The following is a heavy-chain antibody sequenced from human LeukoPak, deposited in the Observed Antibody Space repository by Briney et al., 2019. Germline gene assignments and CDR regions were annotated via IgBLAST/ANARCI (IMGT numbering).Heavy chain of an antibody. Sequence: PSETLSLTCIVSGGSIHSYYWSWIRQPPGKGLEWIGYISYSGSTYYNPSLKSRVTISLGTSKNQFSLRLTSVTAADTAMYYCARGRNDFDYWGQGTLVTVSS. CDR2: ISYSGST. D-gene: IGHD1-1*01. CDR1: GGSIHSYY. V-gene: IGHV4-59*13. CDR3: ARGRNDFDY. J-gene: IGHJ4*02.